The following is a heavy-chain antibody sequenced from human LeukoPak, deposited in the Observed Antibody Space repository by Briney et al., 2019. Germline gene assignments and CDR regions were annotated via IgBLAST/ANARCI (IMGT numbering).Heavy chain of an antibody. V-gene: IGHV4-39*01. D-gene: IGHD3-3*01. CDR2: IYYSGST. CDR1: GGSISSSSYY. J-gene: IGHJ4*02. Sequence: PSETLSLTCTVSGGSISSSSYYWGWIRQPPGKGLEWIGSIYYSGSTYHNPSLKSRVTISVDTSKNQFSLKLSSVTAADTAVYYCASLIKDFWSGYYSDYWGQGTLVTVSS. CDR3: ASLIKDFWSGYYSDY.